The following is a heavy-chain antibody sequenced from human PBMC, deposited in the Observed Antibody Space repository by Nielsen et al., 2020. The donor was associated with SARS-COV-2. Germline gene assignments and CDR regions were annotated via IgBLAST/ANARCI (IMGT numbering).Heavy chain of an antibody. V-gene: IGHV3-30*04. CDR2: ISYDGSNK. Sequence: GESLKISCAASGFTFSRFAMHWVRQAPGKGLEWVAVISYDGSNKYYADSVKGRFTISRDNSKNTLYLQMNSLRAEDTAVYYCARAESGSYWNALDIWGQGTMVTVSS. CDR3: ARAESGSYWNALDI. J-gene: IGHJ3*02. CDR1: GFTFSRFA. D-gene: IGHD1-26*01.